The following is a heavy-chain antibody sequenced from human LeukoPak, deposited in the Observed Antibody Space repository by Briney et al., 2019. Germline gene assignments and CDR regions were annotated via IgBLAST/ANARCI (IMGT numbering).Heavy chain of an antibody. Sequence: PGGSLRLSCAASGFTFSTHWMHWVRQAPGKGLVWVSHINSDGSGTGYADSVKGRFTISRDNSKNTLYLEMNGLRAQDTAVYFCARIRSGISYGIDYRGQGTLVSVSS. CDR3: ARIRSGISYGIDY. D-gene: IGHD5-18*01. J-gene: IGHJ4*02. CDR2: INSDGSGT. CDR1: GFTFSTHW. V-gene: IGHV3-74*01.